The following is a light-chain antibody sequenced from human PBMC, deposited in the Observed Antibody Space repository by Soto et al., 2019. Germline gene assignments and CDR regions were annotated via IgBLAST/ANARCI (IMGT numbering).Light chain of an antibody. CDR2: KAS. J-gene: IGKJ1*01. Sequence: IQRTQAPSTLAASGGDRVTITCRASQSISNWLAWYQQKPGEAPKLLIYKASNLENGVPSRFSGSGSGTEFTLTISSLQSDDFATYYCQQYNIYSGTFGQGTKVDI. CDR1: QSISNW. CDR3: QQYNIYSGT. V-gene: IGKV1-5*03.